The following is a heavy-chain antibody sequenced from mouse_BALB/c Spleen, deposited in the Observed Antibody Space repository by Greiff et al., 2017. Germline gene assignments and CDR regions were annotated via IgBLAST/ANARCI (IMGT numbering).Heavy chain of an antibody. V-gene: IGHV2-9*02. D-gene: IGHD4-1*01. J-gene: IGHJ3*01. CDR3: ARANWDGGFAY. CDR1: GFSLTSYG. Sequence: VKLQESGPGLVAPSQSLSITCTVSGFSLTSYGVHWVRQPPGKGLEWLGVIWAGGSTNYNSALMSRLSISKDNSKSQVFLKMNSLQTDDTAMYYCARANWDGGFAYWGQGTLVTVSA. CDR2: IWAGGST.